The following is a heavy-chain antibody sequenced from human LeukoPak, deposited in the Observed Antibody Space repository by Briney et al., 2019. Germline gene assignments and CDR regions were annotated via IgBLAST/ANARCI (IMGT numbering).Heavy chain of an antibody. CDR2: IPRSSTSI. J-gene: IGHJ4*02. V-gene: IGHV3-21*01. D-gene: IGHD3-10*01. Sequence: GGSLRLSCVASGFTFSSHTMHWVRQAPGEGLEWVSSIPRSSTSIYYADSVKGRFTISRDNAHGSLYLQMNSLRVEDTAIYYCARDLYYGSASPRLDYWGQGTLVTVSS. CDR1: GFTFSSHT. CDR3: ARDLYYGSASPRLDY.